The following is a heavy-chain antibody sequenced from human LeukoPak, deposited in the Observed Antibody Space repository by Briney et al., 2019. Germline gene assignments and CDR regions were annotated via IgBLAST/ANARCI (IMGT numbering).Heavy chain of an antibody. CDR2: IDHSGST. J-gene: IGHJ4*02. D-gene: IGHD2-2*01. Sequence: SETLSLTCTVSGYSISSGYYWGWIRQPPGKGLEWTGSIDHSGSTYYNPSLKSRVTISVDTSKNQFSLKLNSVTATDTAVYYCAKGYCSGTTCYDDRGAFDYWGQGTLVTVSS. V-gene: IGHV4-38-2*02. CDR3: AKGYCSGTTCYDDRGAFDY. CDR1: GYSISSGYY.